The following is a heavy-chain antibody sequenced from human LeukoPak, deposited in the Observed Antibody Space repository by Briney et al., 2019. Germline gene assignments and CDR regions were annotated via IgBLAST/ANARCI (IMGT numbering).Heavy chain of an antibody. Sequence: SETLSLTCTVSGGSISTYYWSWIRQPPGKGLEWIGSIYYSGSTYYNPSLKSRVTISVDTSKNQFSLKLSSVTAADTAVYFCVRDGGNWDVHYWGQGTLVTVSS. CDR1: GGSISTYY. V-gene: IGHV4-39*07. CDR2: IYYSGST. D-gene: IGHD3-16*01. CDR3: VRDGGNWDVHY. J-gene: IGHJ4*02.